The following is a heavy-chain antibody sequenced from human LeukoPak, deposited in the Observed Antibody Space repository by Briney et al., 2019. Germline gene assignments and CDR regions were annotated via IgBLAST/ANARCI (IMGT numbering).Heavy chain of an antibody. D-gene: IGHD2-15*01. CDR3: ARHDCRGGSCYSEYHWFDP. Sequence: SETLSLTCSVSGVSISSYYWSWIRQSPGKGLEWIGCVHYRGSTENNPSFKSRLTISLDTSKNQFSLQLSSVTAADTAVYYCARHDCRGGSCYSEYHWFDPWGKGTLVTVSS. CDR1: GVSISSYY. J-gene: IGHJ5*02. V-gene: IGHV4-59*08. CDR2: VHYRGST.